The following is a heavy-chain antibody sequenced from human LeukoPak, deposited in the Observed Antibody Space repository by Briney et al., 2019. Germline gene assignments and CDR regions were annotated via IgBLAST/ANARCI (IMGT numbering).Heavy chain of an antibody. J-gene: IGHJ4*02. V-gene: IGHV1-2*06. CDR3: ARTQTQYSGYDWTAMALDY. CDR1: GYTFTGYY. D-gene: IGHD5-12*01. CDR2: INPNSGGT. Sequence: ASVKVSCKASGYTFTGYYMHWVRQAPGQGLEWKGRINPNSGGTNYAQKFQGRVTMTRDTSISTAYMELSRLRSDDTAVYYCARTQTQYSGYDWTAMALDYWGQGTLVTVSS.